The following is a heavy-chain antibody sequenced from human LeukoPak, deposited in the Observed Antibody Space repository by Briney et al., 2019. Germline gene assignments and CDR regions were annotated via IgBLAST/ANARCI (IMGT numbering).Heavy chain of an antibody. J-gene: IGHJ4*02. CDR2: IKQDGSEK. V-gene: IGHV3-7*01. D-gene: IGHD4-17*01. Sequence: PGGSLRLSCAASGFTFSSYWMSWVRQAPGKGLERVANIKQDGSEKYYVDSVKGRFTISRDNAKNSLYLQMNSLRAEDTAVYYCARLYLGSYGDYVMPYFDYWGQGTLVTVSS. CDR3: ARLYLGSYGDYVMPYFDY. CDR1: GFTFSSYW.